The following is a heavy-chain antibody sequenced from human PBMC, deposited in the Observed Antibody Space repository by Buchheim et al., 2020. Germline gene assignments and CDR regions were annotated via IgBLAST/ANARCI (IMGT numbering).Heavy chain of an antibody. V-gene: IGHV3-7*01. CDR1: GFTVSSNY. J-gene: IGHJ4*02. CDR2: INQDGSEK. Sequence: EVQLVESGGGLVQPGGSLRLSCAASGFTVSSNYMSWVRQAPGKGLEWVANINQDGSEKYYVDSVKGRFTISRDNAKNSLYLQMNSLRAEDTAVYYCSRALDYWGQGTL. CDR3: SRALDY.